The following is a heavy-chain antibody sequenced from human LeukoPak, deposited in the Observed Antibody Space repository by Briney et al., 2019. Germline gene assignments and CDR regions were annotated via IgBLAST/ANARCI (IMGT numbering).Heavy chain of an antibody. CDR1: GGTFSSYA. V-gene: IGHV1-69*13. J-gene: IGHJ3*02. CDR2: TIPIFGTA. CDR3: ASCPTPYDAFDI. Sequence: VASVKVSCKASGGTFSSYAISWGRQAPGQGLEWMGGTIPIFGTANYAQKFQGRVTITADESTSTAYMELSSLRSEDTAVYYCASCPTPYDAFDIWGQGTMVTVSS.